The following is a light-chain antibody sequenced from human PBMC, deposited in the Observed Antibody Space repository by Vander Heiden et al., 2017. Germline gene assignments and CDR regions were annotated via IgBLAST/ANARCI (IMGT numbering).Light chain of an antibody. CDR2: RNN. V-gene: IGLV1-47*01. CDR3: ATWDDSLSGVV. J-gene: IGLJ2*01. Sequence: QSVLTQPPSASGTPGQRVTISCSGSSSNIGSNYVYWYQQFPGTAPKLLIYRNNQRPSGVPDRFSGSKSGTSASLAISGLRSEDEADYHCATWDDSLSGVVFGGGTKLTVL. CDR1: SSNIGSNY.